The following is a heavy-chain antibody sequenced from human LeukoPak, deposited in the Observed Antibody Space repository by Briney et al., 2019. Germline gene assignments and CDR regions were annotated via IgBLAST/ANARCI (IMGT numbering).Heavy chain of an antibody. Sequence: PGGSLRLSCAASGFTFSSYDMHWVRHATGKGLEWVSAIGTAGDTYYPGSVKGRFTISRENAKNSLYLQMNSLRAGDTAVYYCARVSEGGAFDIWGQGTMVTVSS. J-gene: IGHJ3*02. V-gene: IGHV3-13*01. D-gene: IGHD3-16*01. CDR1: GFTFSSYD. CDR2: IGTAGDT. CDR3: ARVSEGGAFDI.